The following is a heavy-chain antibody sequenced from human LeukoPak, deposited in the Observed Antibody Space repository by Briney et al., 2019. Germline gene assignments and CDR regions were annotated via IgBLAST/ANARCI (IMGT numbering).Heavy chain of an antibody. CDR2: ISSSSTYT. D-gene: IGHD5-18*01. V-gene: IGHV3-21*01. Sequence: PGGSLRLSCAASGFTFSSYTMNWVRQAPGKGLEWVSSISSSSTYTHYADSVNGRLTISRDNAKNSLYLQMNSLRAEDTAVYYCASQLWLHSDHDYWGQGTLVTVSS. CDR3: ASQLWLHSDHDY. J-gene: IGHJ4*02. CDR1: GFTFSSYT.